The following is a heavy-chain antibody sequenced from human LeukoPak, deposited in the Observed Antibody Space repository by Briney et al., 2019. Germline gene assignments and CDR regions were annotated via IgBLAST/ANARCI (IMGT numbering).Heavy chain of an antibody. D-gene: IGHD2-15*01. Sequence: SETLSLTCTVSGGSISSYYWSWIRQPPGKGLEWIGYIYTSGSTNYNPSLKSRVTISVDTSKNQFSLKLSSVTAADTAVYYCAGHGMVGFDYWGQGTLVTVSS. V-gene: IGHV4-4*09. CDR2: IYTSGST. CDR3: AGHGMVGFDY. CDR1: GGSISSYY. J-gene: IGHJ4*02.